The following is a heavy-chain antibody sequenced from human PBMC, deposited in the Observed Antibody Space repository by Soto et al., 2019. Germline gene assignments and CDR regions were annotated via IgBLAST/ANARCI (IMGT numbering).Heavy chain of an antibody. V-gene: IGHV1-8*01. Sequence: GASVKVSCKASGYTFTSYDINWVLQATGQGLEWMGWMNPNSGNTGYAQKFQGRVTMTRNTSISTAYMELSSLRSEDTAVYYCARGLRYDILTGYSRVDAFDIWGQGTMVTVS. D-gene: IGHD3-9*01. CDR2: MNPNSGNT. J-gene: IGHJ3*02. CDR3: ARGLRYDILTGYSRVDAFDI. CDR1: GYTFTSYD.